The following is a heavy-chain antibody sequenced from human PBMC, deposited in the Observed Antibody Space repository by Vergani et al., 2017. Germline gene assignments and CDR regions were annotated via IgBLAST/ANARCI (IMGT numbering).Heavy chain of an antibody. Sequence: QVQLQESGPGLVKPSETLSLTCTVSGGSISSSSYYWGWIRQPPGKGLGWIGSIYYSGSTYYNPSIKSRVTISVDTSKNQFSLKLSSVTAADTAVYYCAREYYYDSSGYADYWGQGTLVTVSS. D-gene: IGHD3-22*01. CDR2: IYYSGST. CDR1: GGSISSSSYY. J-gene: IGHJ4*02. V-gene: IGHV4-39*01. CDR3: AREYYYDSSGYADY.